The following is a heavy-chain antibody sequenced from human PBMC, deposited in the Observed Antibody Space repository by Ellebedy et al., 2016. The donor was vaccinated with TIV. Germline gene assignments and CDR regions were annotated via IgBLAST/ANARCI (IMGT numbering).Heavy chain of an antibody. D-gene: IGHD3-10*01. Sequence: PGGSLRLSCAGSGYSFSSYAMSWVRQAPGKGLEWVSGVNAGGVVIAYADSVKGRFTISIDNSRNTLYLQMNSLRAEDPAIYYCAKPPMGQLYFDYWGQGTLVTVSS. J-gene: IGHJ4*02. CDR1: GYSFSSYA. V-gene: IGHV3-23*01. CDR3: AKPPMGQLYFDY. CDR2: VNAGGVVI.